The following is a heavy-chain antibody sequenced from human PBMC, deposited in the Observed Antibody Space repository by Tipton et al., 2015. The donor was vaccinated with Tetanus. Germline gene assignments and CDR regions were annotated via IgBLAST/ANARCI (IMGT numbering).Heavy chain of an antibody. D-gene: IGHD2-8*01. V-gene: IGHV5-51*01. J-gene: IGHJ4*02. Sequence: QLVQSGGEVKKPGESLKISCKGSGYIFTNYWIGWVRQKPGKGLEWRGIIYPGDSDTRYSPSFQGQVTISVDKSINTAYLQWSSLKASDTSVFYCARAHCTDGVCNFDFWGQGALVTVAS. CDR2: IYPGDSDT. CDR3: ARAHCTDGVCNFDF. CDR1: GYIFTNYW.